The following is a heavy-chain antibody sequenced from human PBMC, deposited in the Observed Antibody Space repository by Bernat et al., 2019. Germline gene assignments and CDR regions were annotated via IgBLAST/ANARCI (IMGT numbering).Heavy chain of an antibody. Sequence: EVQLVESGGGLVKPGGSLRLSCAASGFTFSSYSMNWVRQAPGKGLEWVSSISSSSSYIYYADSVKGRFTISRDNAKNSLYLQMNSLRAEDTAVYYCARTPRGYSGYDSFYFDCWGQGTLVTVFS. D-gene: IGHD5-12*01. V-gene: IGHV3-21*01. CDR1: GFTFSSYS. CDR3: ARTPRGYSGYDSFYFDC. CDR2: ISSSSSYI. J-gene: IGHJ4*02.